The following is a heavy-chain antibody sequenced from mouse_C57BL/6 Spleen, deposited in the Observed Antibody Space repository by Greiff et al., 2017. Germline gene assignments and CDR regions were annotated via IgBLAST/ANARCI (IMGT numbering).Heavy chain of an antibody. V-gene: IGHV1-9*01. CDR3: ARRNGDVSFDY. D-gene: IGHD4-1*01. CDR2: ILPGGGST. CDR1: GYTFTGYW. Sequence: QVQLQQSGAELMKPGASVKLSCKATGYTFTGYWIEWVKQRPGHGLEWIGEILPGGGSTNYNEKFKGKATFTADTSSNTAYMQLSSLTTEDSAIYYCARRNGDVSFDYWGQGTTLTVSS. J-gene: IGHJ2*01.